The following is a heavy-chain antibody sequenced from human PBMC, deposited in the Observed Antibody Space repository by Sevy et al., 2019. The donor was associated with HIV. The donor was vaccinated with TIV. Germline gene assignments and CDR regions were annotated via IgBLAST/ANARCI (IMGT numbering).Heavy chain of an antibody. CDR2: IWYDGNNK. J-gene: IGHJ6*02. D-gene: IGHD3-22*01. CDR3: TRADTMGVVVDHGKDV. CDR1: GFKFTNHG. V-gene: IGHV3-33*01. Sequence: GGSLRLSCAASGFKFTNHGMHWVRQAPGKGLEWVAVIWYDGNNKYYADSVKGRFTISRDNSKNTMYLEMNSLRAEDTAAYYCTRADTMGVVVDHGKDVWGQGTAVTVSS.